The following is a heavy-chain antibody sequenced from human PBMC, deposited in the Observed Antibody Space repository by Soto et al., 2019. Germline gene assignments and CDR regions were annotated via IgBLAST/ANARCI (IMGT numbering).Heavy chain of an antibody. CDR2: IYYSGST. CDR3: AIGMTREGIAAPF. Sequence: SETLSLICTVSGGSISSGGYYWSWIRQHPGKGLEWIGYIYYSGSTYYNPSLKSRVTISVDTSKNQFSLKLSSVTAADTAVYYCAIGMTREGIAAPFWGQGTLVTVSS. CDR1: GGSISSGGYY. D-gene: IGHD6-13*01. V-gene: IGHV4-31*03. J-gene: IGHJ4*02.